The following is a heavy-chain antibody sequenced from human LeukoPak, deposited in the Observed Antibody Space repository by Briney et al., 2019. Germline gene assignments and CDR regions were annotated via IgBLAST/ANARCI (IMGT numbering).Heavy chain of an antibody. D-gene: IGHD1-26*01. CDR1: GFTFSSYA. CDR3: ARVGGSYGN. CDR2: ISSNGGST. V-gene: IGHV3-64*01. J-gene: IGHJ4*02. Sequence: GGSLRLSCAASGFTFSSYAMHWVRQAPGKGLEYVSAISSNGGSTYYANSVKGRFTISRDNSKNTLYLQMGSLRAEDMAVYYCARVGGSYGNWGQGTLVTVSS.